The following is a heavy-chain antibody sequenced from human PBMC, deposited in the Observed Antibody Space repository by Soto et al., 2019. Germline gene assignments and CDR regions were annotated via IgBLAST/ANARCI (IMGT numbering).Heavy chain of an antibody. CDR1: GGTFSSYA. CDR2: IIPIFGTA. CDR3: ARSYSSSWYGDLNWFDP. V-gene: IGHV1-69*01. D-gene: IGHD6-13*01. J-gene: IGHJ5*02. Sequence: QVQLVQSGAEVKKPGSSAKVSCKASGGTFSSYAISWVRQAPGQGLEWMGGIIPIFGTANYAQKFQGRVTITADESTSTAYMELSSLRSEDTAVYYCARSYSSSWYGDLNWFDPWGQGTLVTVSS.